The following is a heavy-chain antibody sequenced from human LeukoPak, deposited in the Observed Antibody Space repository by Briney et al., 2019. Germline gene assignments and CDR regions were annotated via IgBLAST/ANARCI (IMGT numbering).Heavy chain of an antibody. J-gene: IGHJ4*02. CDR2: TYYRSDWYS. V-gene: IGHV6-1*01. CDR1: GDRGSSNSAA. CDR3: AREGSYFDY. Sequence: SQTLSLTCAISGDRGSSNSAAWNWIRQSPSRGLEWLGRTYYRSDWYSDYAVSVKSRVSITPDTAKNQFSLQLNSVTPEDTAIYYCAREGSYFDYWGQGTLVTVPS.